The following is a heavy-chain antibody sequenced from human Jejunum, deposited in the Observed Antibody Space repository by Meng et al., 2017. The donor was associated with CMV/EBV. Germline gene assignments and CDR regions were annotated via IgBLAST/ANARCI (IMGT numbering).Heavy chain of an antibody. Sequence: CPTAGFSLGNYYITWISQPPEDGLGCISFISGDGRNIFYGDSVRGRFTVFRDNAKNSLFRQMDSLRAEDSAVYYCARDPRNKGFDPWGPGTLVTVSS. J-gene: IGHJ5*02. CDR2: ISGDGRNI. CDR1: GFSLGNYY. V-gene: IGHV3-11*01. CDR3: ARDPRNKGFDP.